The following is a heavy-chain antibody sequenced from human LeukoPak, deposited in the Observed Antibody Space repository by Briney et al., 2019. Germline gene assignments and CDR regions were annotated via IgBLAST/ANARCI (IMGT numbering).Heavy chain of an antibody. CDR2: INHSGST. V-gene: IGHV4-34*01. CDR1: GGSFSGYY. Sequence: SETLSFTCAVYGGSFSGYYWSWIRQPPGKGPEWIGEINHSGSTNYNPSLRSRATISVDTSKNQFSLKLSSVTAADTAVYYCARRSITMVRGVIRNYYYYYMDVWGKGTTVTISS. CDR3: ARRSITMVRGVIRNYYYYYMDV. J-gene: IGHJ6*03. D-gene: IGHD3-10*01.